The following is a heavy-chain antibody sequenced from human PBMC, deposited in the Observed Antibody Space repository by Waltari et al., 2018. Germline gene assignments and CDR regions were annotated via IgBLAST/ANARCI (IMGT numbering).Heavy chain of an antibody. D-gene: IGHD3-3*01. CDR2: IYYSGST. CDR3: ARSYDFLSGQPLDY. V-gene: IGHV4-59*01. CDR1: GGSISSYY. Sequence: QVQLQESGPGLVKPSETLSLTCTVSGGSISSYYWSWIRQPPGKGLEWIGYIYYSGSTNYNPSLKSRVTISVDTSKNQFSLKLSSVTAADTAVYYCARSYDFLSGQPLDYWGQGTLVTVSS. J-gene: IGHJ4*02.